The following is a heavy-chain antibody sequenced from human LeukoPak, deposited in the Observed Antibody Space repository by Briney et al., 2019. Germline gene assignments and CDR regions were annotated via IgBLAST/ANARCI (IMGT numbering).Heavy chain of an antibody. Sequence: ASLKVSCKASGYTLTGYCMHCVRQAPGQGLEWLGWINTKSGATNYAQKFQGRVTMTRDTSISTAYMELSRLRSDDTAVYYCARIVEMATSYWGQGTLVTVSS. CDR3: ARIVEMATSY. CDR1: GYTLTGYC. V-gene: IGHV1-2*02. J-gene: IGHJ4*02. CDR2: INTKSGAT. D-gene: IGHD5-24*01.